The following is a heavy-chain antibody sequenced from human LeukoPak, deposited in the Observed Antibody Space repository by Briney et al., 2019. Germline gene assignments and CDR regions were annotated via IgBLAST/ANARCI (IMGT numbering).Heavy chain of an antibody. Sequence: ASVKVSCKASGYTFNGYQIHWVRQAPGQGLEWMGWINPNSGDTKYAQKFQGRVTMTSDTSTSTVYMELSRLSSDDTAVYSCARGAVSGTYRYLYWGQGTLVTVSS. D-gene: IGHD3-16*02. CDR3: ARGAVSGTYRYLY. J-gene: IGHJ4*02. V-gene: IGHV1-2*02. CDR1: GYTFNGYQ. CDR2: INPNSGDT.